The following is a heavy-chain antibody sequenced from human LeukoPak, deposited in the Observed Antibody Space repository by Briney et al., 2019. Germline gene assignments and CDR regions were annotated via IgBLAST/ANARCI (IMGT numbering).Heavy chain of an antibody. Sequence: MPSETLSLTCSVSGASISSYYWGWIRQPPGKGLEWIGYIDYSGSTNYSPSLKNRVTISADTSKNQFSLKLSSVTAADTAVYYCARGRNTYYYDSSGYYYGYWGQGTLVTVSS. V-gene: IGHV4-59*12. D-gene: IGHD3-22*01. CDR3: ARGRNTYYYDSSGYYYGY. J-gene: IGHJ4*02. CDR2: IDYSGST. CDR1: GASISSYY.